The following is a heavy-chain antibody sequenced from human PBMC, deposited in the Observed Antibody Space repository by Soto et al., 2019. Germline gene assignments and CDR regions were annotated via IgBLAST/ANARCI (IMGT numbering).Heavy chain of an antibody. CDR3: ARLVPITGGGDWFDP. CDR2: IYYSGST. J-gene: IGHJ5*02. CDR1: GGSISSGDYY. D-gene: IGHD3-16*01. V-gene: IGHV4-30-4*01. Sequence: SETLSLTCTVSGGSISSGDYYWSWIRQPPGKGLEWIGYIYYSGSTYYNPSLKSRVTISVDTSKNQFSLKLSSVTAADTAVYYCARLVPITGGGDWFDPGGQGTLVTVSS.